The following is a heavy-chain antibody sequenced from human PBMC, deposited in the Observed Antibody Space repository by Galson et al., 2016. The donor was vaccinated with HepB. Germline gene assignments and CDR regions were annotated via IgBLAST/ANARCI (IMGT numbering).Heavy chain of an antibody. J-gene: IGHJ4*02. Sequence: SLRLSCAASGFTFSDYGIHWVRQAPGKGLEWVAVLSFDGLNKYYADSVKGRFTISRDNSKNTVYLQMNRLRAEDTAVYYCAKDAYTWRWLLSFFPDYWGQGTLVTVSS. CDR1: GFTFSDYG. CDR3: AKDAYTWRWLLSFFPDY. CDR2: LSFDGLNK. V-gene: IGHV3-30*18. D-gene: IGHD5-24*01.